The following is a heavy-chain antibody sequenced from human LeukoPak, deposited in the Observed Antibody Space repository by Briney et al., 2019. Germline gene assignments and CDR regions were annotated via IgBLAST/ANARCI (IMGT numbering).Heavy chain of an antibody. CDR3: AKTIRTAVNALPFFDY. J-gene: IGHJ4*02. CDR2: INPNSGGT. CDR1: GYTFTGHY. D-gene: IGHD5-12*01. V-gene: IGHV1-2*02. Sequence: ASVKVSCKASGYTFTGHYMHWVRQAPGQGLEWMGWINPNSGGTNYAQKFQGRVIMTTDTSTSTAYMDLRSLRSDDTAVYYCAKTIRTAVNALPFFDYWGQGTLVTVSS.